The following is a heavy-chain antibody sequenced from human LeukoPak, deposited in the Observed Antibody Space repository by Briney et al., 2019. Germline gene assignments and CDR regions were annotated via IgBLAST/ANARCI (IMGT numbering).Heavy chain of an antibody. Sequence: PGGSLRLSCAASGATFSSHSMHWVRQAPGKGLVWVSGISNDGTSTTYADSVKGRFTISRDNAKNTLYLQMHSLRAEDTAVYSCARGWFGPDSCGQGTLVTVSS. CDR2: ISNDGTST. J-gene: IGHJ5*01. D-gene: IGHD3-10*01. CDR3: ARGWFGPDS. V-gene: IGHV3-74*01. CDR1: GATFSSHS.